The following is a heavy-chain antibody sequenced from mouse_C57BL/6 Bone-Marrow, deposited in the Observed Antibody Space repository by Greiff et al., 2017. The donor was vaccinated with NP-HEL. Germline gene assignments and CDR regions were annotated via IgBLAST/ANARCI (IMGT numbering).Heavy chain of an antibody. D-gene: IGHD1-1*01. CDR3: ARSLIYYYGRDY. J-gene: IGHJ2*01. CDR1: GYTSTSYG. CDR2: IYPRSGNT. Sequence: QVQLQQSGAELARPGASVKLSCKASGYTSTSYGISWVKQRTGQGLEWIGEIYPRSGNTYYNEKFKGKATLTADKSSSTAYMELRSLTSEDSAVYFCARSLIYYYGRDYWGQGTTLTVSS. V-gene: IGHV1-81*01.